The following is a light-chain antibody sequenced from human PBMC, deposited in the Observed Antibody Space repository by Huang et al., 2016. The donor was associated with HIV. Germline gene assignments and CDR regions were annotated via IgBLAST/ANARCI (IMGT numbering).Light chain of an antibody. J-gene: IGKJ1*01. CDR3: QQYNTWPWT. V-gene: IGKV3-15*01. CDR2: GAS. CDR1: ESVSSN. Sequence: EIVMTQSPATLSMSPGDGVTLSCRASESVSSNLAWYQQKPGQAPRLLIHGASTRAAGIPATFSGSGSGTEFSLTISSLQSEDFAFYHCQQYNTWPWTFGQGTKVEFK.